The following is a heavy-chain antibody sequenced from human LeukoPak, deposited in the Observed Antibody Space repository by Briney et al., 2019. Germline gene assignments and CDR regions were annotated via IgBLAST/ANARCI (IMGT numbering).Heavy chain of an antibody. J-gene: IGHJ4*02. CDR1: GYTFTGYY. Sequence: ASVKVSCKASGYTFTGYYIHWVRQAPGQGLEWMGWINPTHGGTNYAQKFQGRVTMTRDTSISTAYMEVGSLTSDDTAMYYCAIVTTADGCWGQGTLLTVSS. D-gene: IGHD4-17*01. CDR2: INPTHGGT. V-gene: IGHV1-2*02. CDR3: AIVTTADGC.